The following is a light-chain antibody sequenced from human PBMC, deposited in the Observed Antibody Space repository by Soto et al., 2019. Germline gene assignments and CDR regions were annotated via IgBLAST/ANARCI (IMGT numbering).Light chain of an antibody. J-gene: IGLJ3*02. Sequence: QSALTQPASVSGSPGQSITFSCTGTSSDVGGYNYVSWYQQHPGEAPKLMIYEVNNRPSGVSNRFSGSKSGNTASLTISGLQAEDEADYYCSSYTSSHTRVFGGGTKLTVL. CDR2: EVN. CDR1: SSDVGGYNY. CDR3: SSYTSSHTRV. V-gene: IGLV2-14*01.